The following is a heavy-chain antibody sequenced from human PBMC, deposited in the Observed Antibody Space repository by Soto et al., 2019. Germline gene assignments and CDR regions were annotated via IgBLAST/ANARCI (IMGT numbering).Heavy chain of an antibody. D-gene: IGHD3-9*01. Sequence: GGSLRLSCAAAGFTFSSYAMSWVRQAPGKGLEWVSAISGSGGSTYYADSVKGRFTISRDNSKNTLYLQMNSLRAEETAVYYCAKESDFDWLFPHFDYWGQGTLVTASS. CDR1: GFTFSSYA. CDR3: AKESDFDWLFPHFDY. V-gene: IGHV3-23*01. CDR2: ISGSGGST. J-gene: IGHJ4*02.